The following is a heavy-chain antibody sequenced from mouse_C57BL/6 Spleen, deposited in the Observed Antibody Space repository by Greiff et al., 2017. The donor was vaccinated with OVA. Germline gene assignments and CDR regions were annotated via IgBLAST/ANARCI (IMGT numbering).Heavy chain of an antibody. CDR1: GFSFTSYG. CDR2: LWGDGST. V-gene: IGHV2-3*01. D-gene: IGHD1-1*01. J-gene: IGHJ2*01. Sequence: VHLVESGPGLVAPSQSLSIPCTVSGFSFTSYGVSWVRQPPGKGLEWLGVLWGDGSTNYHSALISRLSISKDNSKSQVFLKLNSLQTDDTATYYSAKNSHYYGSSYLDYWGQGTTLTVSS. CDR3: AKNSHYYGSSYLDY.